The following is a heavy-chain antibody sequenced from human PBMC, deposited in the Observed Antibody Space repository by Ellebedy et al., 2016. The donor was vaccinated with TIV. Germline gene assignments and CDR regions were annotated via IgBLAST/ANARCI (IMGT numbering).Heavy chain of an antibody. V-gene: IGHV3-7*03. D-gene: IGHD6-6*01. CDR1: GFTLSTYW. Sequence: GGSLRLSCEASGFTLSTYWMTWVRQAPGKGLEWVANIKQDGSEKNYVDSVKGRFTISRGNAKNSLYLQMNSLRAEDTAVYYCASEYSSSSHWGYWGQGTLVTVSS. J-gene: IGHJ4*02. CDR3: ASEYSSSSHWGY. CDR2: IKQDGSEK.